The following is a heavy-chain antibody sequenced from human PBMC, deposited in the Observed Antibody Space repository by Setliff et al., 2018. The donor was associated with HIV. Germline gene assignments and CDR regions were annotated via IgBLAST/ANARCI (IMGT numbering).Heavy chain of an antibody. CDR2: ISGSGGST. Sequence: GGSLRLSCAASGFTFSSYAMSWVRQAPGKGLEWVSAISGSGGSTYYADAVKGRFTISRDNSKNTLYLQMDSLRAEDTAVYYCAKDPRAAVATICDYWGQGTLVTVSS. CDR1: GFTFSSYA. CDR3: AKDPRAAVATICDY. J-gene: IGHJ4*02. V-gene: IGHV3-23*01. D-gene: IGHD5-12*01.